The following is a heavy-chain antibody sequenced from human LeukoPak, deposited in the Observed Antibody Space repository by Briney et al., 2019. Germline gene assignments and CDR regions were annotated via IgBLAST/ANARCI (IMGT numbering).Heavy chain of an antibody. CDR1: GGSISSSSYY. CDR3: ASTLTGDRPYYFDY. D-gene: IGHD3-16*01. V-gene: IGHV4-39*01. J-gene: IGHJ4*02. CDR2: IYYSGST. Sequence: PSETLSFTCTVSGGSISSSSYYWGWIRQPPGKGLEWIGSIYYSGSTYYNPSLKSRVTISVDTSKNQFSLKLSSVTAADTAVYYCASTLTGDRPYYFDYWGQGTLVTVSS.